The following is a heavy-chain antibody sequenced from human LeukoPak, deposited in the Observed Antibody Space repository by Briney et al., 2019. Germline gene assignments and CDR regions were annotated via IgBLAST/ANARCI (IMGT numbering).Heavy chain of an antibody. J-gene: IGHJ4*02. CDR2: IYYSGTT. D-gene: IGHD4-23*01. CDR3: ATHYGGNDY. V-gene: IGHV4-59*08. CDR1: GGSIRNYY. Sequence: SETLSLTCTVSGGSIRNYYWTWIRQPPGKGLEWIGYIYYSGTTNYNPSLKSRVTISVDTSKNQFSLKLSSVAAADTAVYYCATHYGGNDYWGQGTLVTVSS.